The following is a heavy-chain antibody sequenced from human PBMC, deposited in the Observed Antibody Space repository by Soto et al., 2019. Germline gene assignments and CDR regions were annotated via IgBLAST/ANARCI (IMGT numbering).Heavy chain of an antibody. Sequence: SQTLSLTCXISGDSVSSNSALWTWIRQSPSRGLEWLGRTYYRSKWYNDYAVSVKSRITINPDTSKNQFSLQLNSVTPDDTAIYYCARGHYYYGLDVWGLGTTVTVSS. CDR3: ARGHYYYGLDV. CDR2: TYYRSKWYN. J-gene: IGHJ6*02. CDR1: GDSVSSNSAL. V-gene: IGHV6-1*01.